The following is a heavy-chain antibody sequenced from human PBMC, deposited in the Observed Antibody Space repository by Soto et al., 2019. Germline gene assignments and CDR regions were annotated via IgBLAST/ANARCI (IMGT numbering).Heavy chain of an antibody. J-gene: IGHJ6*02. CDR3: ASSSWAGNIFYYGMDV. D-gene: IGHD3-9*01. CDR1: GQSLTSYA. CDR2: INGGNGNT. Sequence: QVQLVQSGADVKQSGASVRVSCKASGQSLTSYAMHWVRQAPGQRLEWMGWINGGNGNTRYSPKFQDRVTITRDTSASTVYMEVSSLRSDDTAVYFCASSSWAGNIFYYGMDVWGQGTTVTVS. V-gene: IGHV1-3*01.